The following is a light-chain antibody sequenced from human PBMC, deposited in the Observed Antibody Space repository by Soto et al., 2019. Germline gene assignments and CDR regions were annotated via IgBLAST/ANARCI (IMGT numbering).Light chain of an antibody. CDR2: GAS. V-gene: IGKV3-15*01. CDR3: QQYNKCPLA. Sequence: EIVMTQSPATLSVSPGERATLTCRASQSVYSNLAWYQQKPGQAPRLLIYGASTRATGIPARFSGSGSGTEFTLTISSLQSEDFAVYYCQQYNKCPLAFGQGTKVEVK. J-gene: IGKJ1*01. CDR1: QSVYSN.